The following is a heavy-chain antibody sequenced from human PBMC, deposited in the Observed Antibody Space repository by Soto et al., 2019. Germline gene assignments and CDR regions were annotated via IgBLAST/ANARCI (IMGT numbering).Heavy chain of an antibody. CDR3: ARDPTLAEPVLMVYADYYYYGMDV. V-gene: IGHV4-4*07. CDR1: GGSISSYY. J-gene: IGHJ6*02. D-gene: IGHD2-8*01. Sequence: KPSETLSLTCTVSGGSISSYYWSWIRQPAGKGLEWIGRIYTSGSTNYNPSLKSRVTMSVDTSKNQFSLKLSSVTAADTAVYYCARDPTLAEPVLMVYADYYYYGMDVWGQGTTVTVSS. CDR2: IYTSGST.